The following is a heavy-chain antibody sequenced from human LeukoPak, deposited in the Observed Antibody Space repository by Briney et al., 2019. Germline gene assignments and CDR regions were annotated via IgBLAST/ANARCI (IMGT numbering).Heavy chain of an antibody. V-gene: IGHV1-3*01. Sequence: GASVKVSCKASGYTFTSYAMHWVRQAPGQRLEWMGWINAGNGNTKYSQKFQGRVTITRDTSASTAYMELSSLRSEDTAVYYCARGLRYFDWLFHNWFDPWGQGTLVTVSS. CDR3: ARGLRYFDWLFHNWFDP. CDR1: GYTFTSYA. CDR2: INAGNGNT. D-gene: IGHD3-9*01. J-gene: IGHJ5*02.